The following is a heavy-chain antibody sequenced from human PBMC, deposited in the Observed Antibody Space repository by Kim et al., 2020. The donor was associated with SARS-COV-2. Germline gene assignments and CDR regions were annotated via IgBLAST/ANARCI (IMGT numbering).Heavy chain of an antibody. D-gene: IGHD1-1*01. V-gene: IGHV1-69*13. CDR1: GGTFSSYA. J-gene: IGHJ6*02. CDR3: AREIEPSNWSTKPAYYYYGMDV. Sequence: SVKVSCKASGGTFSSYAISWVRQAPGQGLEWMGGIIPIFGTANYAQKFQGRVTITADESTSTAYMELSSLRSEDTAVYYCAREIEPSNWSTKPAYYYYGMDVWGQGTTVTVSS. CDR2: IIPIFGTA.